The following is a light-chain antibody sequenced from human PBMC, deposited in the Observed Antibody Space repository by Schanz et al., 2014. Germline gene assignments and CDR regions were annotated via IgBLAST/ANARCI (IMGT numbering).Light chain of an antibody. CDR1: KLGDKY. CDR2: QDN. CDR3: QTWDINTI. Sequence: SYELTQPPSVSVSPGQTASITCSGDKLGDKYAYWYQQRPGQSPVLVIYQDNKRPSGIPARFSGSNSGNTATLTISGTQAMDEAVYYCQTWDINTIFGGGTKLTVL. J-gene: IGLJ2*01. V-gene: IGLV3-1*01.